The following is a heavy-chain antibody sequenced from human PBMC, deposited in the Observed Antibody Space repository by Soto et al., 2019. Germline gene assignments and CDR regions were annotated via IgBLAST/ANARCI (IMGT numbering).Heavy chain of an antibody. CDR2: IIPIFGTA. CDR3: TAYSSSFGPLSDP. D-gene: IGHD6-6*01. J-gene: IGHJ5*02. Sequence: ASVKVSSKAAGCTFSSYASSWVRRAPGQGLEWMGGIIPIFGTANYAQKFQGRVTITADESTSTAYMELSSLRSEDTAVYYCTAYSSSFGPLSDPWGQGTLVTVSS. CDR1: GCTFSSYA. V-gene: IGHV1-69*13.